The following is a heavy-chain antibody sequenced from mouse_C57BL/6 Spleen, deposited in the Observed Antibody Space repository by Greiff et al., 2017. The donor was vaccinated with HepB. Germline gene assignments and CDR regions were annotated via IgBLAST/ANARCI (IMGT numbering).Heavy chain of an antibody. Sequence: EVNVVESGGGLVKPGGSLKLSCAASGFTFSDYGMHWVRQAPEKGLEWVAYISSGSSTIYYADTVKGRFTISRDNAKNTLFLQMTSLRSEDTAMYYCARTDYGSSYGWYFDVWGTGTTVTVSS. CDR2: ISSGSSTI. J-gene: IGHJ1*03. CDR1: GFTFSDYG. CDR3: ARTDYGSSYGWYFDV. D-gene: IGHD1-1*01. V-gene: IGHV5-17*01.